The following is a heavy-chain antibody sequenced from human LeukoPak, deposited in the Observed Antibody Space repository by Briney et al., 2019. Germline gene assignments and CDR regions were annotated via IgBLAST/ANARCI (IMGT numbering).Heavy chain of an antibody. CDR3: ARFAAGGSYYYYMDV. J-gene: IGHJ6*03. CDR2: IGTSSTTI. V-gene: IGHV3-48*01. CDR1: GFTFSSYT. Sequence: GGSLRLSCAASGFTFSSYTMNWVRQPPEKGLEWVSNIGTSSTTIYYADSVKGRFTISRDNAKNSLYLQMNSLRADDTAVYYCARFAAGGSYYYYMDVWGKGTTVTVSS. D-gene: IGHD6-25*01.